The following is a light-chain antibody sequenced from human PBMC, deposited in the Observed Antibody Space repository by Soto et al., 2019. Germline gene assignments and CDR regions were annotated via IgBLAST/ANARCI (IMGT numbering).Light chain of an antibody. CDR1: SSNIGSNY. J-gene: IGLJ2*01. V-gene: IGLV1-47*01. CDR3: ASRDDSLSGVV. Sequence: QSVLTQPPSASGTPGQRITISCSGGSSNIGSNYVYWYQHLPGTAPKLLMYKNNQRPSWVPDRFSGSKSGTSASLAIDGLRSEDEADYYCASRDDSLSGVVFGGGTQLTVL. CDR2: KNN.